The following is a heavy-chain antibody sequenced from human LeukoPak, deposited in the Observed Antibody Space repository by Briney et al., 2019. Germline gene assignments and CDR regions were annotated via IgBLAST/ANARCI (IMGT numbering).Heavy chain of an antibody. CDR3: ARGDGDYSGSFDY. D-gene: IGHD1-26*01. CDR2: IIPILGIA. CDR1: GGTFSTHA. V-gene: IGHV1-69*04. J-gene: IGHJ4*02. Sequence: SVKVSCKASGGTFSTHAISWVRQAPGQGLEWMGRIIPILGIANYAQKFQGRVTITADKSTSTAYMELSSLRSEDTAVYYCARGDGDYSGSFDYWGQGTLVTVSS.